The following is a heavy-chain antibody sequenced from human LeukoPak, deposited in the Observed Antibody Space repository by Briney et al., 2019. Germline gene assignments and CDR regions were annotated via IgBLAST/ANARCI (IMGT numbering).Heavy chain of an antibody. CDR3: ARRTSNPVGAIDY. CDR1: GVSISISNYY. V-gene: IGHV4-39*01. Sequence: SETLSLTCTVSGVSISISNYYWGWIRQPPGRGLEWIGSISYSGTYYNPSLKSRLTISVDTSKNYFSLNLRSVTAADTAVYYCARRTSNPVGAIDYWGQGTLVTVSS. J-gene: IGHJ4*02. CDR2: ISYSGT. D-gene: IGHD1-26*01.